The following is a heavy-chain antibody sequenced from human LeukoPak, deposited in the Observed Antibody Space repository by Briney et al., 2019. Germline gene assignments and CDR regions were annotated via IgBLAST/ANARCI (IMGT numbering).Heavy chain of an antibody. CDR2: IYYGGST. CDR1: GDSISSDHYY. D-gene: IGHD2-15*01. V-gene: IGHV4-30-4*01. Sequence: SETLSLTCTVSGDSISSDHYYWSWIRQPPGKGLEWIGCIYYGGSTYYNPSLKSRITISLDTSKNQFSLKLRSVTAADTAVYYCARVMPDILVVVAAIGWFDPWGQGTLVTVSS. CDR3: ARVMPDILVVVAAIGWFDP. J-gene: IGHJ5*02.